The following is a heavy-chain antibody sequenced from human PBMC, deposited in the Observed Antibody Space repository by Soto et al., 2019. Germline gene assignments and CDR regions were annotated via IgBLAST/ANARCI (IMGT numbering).Heavy chain of an antibody. CDR3: ARGCGYSYGYDYFDY. Sequence: ASVKVSCKASGYTFTGYYMHWVRQAPGQGLEWMGWINPNSGGTNYAQKFQGWVTMTRDTSISTAYMELSRLRSDDTAVYYCARGCGYSYGYDYFDYWGQGTLVNVS. J-gene: IGHJ4*02. CDR1: GYTFTGYY. V-gene: IGHV1-2*04. D-gene: IGHD5-18*01. CDR2: INPNSGGT.